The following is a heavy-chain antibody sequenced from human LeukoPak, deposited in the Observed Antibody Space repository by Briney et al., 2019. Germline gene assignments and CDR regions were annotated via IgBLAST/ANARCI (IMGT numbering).Heavy chain of an antibody. CDR3: AKGEMATITVPFDY. CDR2: ISGSGGST. V-gene: IGHV3-23*01. D-gene: IGHD5-24*01. J-gene: IGHJ4*02. CDR1: GFTFSSYA. Sequence: GGSLRLSCAASGFTFSSYAMSWVRKAPGKGLEWVSAISGSGGSTYYADSVKGRFTISRDNSKNTLYLQMNSLRAEDTAVYYCAKGEMATITVPFDYWGQGTLVTVSS.